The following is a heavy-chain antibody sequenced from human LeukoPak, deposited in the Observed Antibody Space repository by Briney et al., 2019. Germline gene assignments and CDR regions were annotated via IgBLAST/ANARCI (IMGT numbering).Heavy chain of an antibody. CDR2: ISYDGSNK. Sequence: GRSLRLSCAASGFTFSSYGMHGVRQAPGKGLEGVAVISYDGSNKYYADSVKGRFTISRDNAKNTLYLQMNSLRAEDTAVYYCAREVVGIAAAGNAFDYWGQGTLVTVSS. V-gene: IGHV3-30*03. CDR3: AREVVGIAAAGNAFDY. J-gene: IGHJ4*02. CDR1: GFTFSSYG. D-gene: IGHD6-13*01.